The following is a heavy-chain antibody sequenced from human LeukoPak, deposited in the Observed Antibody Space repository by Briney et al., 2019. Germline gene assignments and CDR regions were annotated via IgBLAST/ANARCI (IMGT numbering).Heavy chain of an antibody. CDR2: INPNSGGT. J-gene: IGHJ4*02. Sequence: ASVKVSCKXSGYTFTGYYMHWVQQAPGQGLEWMGRINPNSGGTNYAQKFQGRVTMTRDTSISTAYMELSRLRSDDTAVYYCARDLGSYYGDYWGQGTLVTVSS. D-gene: IGHD1-26*01. CDR1: GYTFTGYY. V-gene: IGHV1-2*06. CDR3: ARDLGSYYGDY.